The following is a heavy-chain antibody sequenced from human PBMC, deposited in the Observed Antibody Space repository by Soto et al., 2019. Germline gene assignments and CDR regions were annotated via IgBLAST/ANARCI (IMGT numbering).Heavy chain of an antibody. CDR1: GFTFRSYW. CDR2: INEDGSEK. J-gene: IGHJ4*02. V-gene: IGHV3-7*03. CDR3: SGGGQLWSD. Sequence: GSLRLSCVVSGFTFRSYWMTWVRQAPGKGLEWVANINEDGSEKYYVDSVKGRFTISRDNAKNSLYLQMNSLRAEDTAVYYCSGGGQLWSDWGQGTLVTSPQ. D-gene: IGHD5-18*01.